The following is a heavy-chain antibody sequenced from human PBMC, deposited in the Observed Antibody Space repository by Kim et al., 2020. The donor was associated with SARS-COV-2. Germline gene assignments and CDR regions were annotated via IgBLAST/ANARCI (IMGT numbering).Heavy chain of an antibody. Sequence: GGSLRLSCAASGFAFGDYCMSWLRQTPGKGLEWVARIKPDGSGTYYADSVKGRLTISRDNTKSSLFLQMNSLRADDTAVYYCARACVGGGVDFWGQGTLV. CDR2: IKPDGSGT. J-gene: IGHJ4*02. CDR3: ARACVGGGVDF. CDR1: GFAFGDYC. V-gene: IGHV3-7*03.